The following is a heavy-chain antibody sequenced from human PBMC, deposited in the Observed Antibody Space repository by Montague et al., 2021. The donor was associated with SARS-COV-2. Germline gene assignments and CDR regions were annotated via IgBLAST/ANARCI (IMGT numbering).Heavy chain of an antibody. J-gene: IGHJ6*02. D-gene: IGHD6-6*01. Sequence: SLRLSCAASGFTFSSYGMHWVRQAPGKGLEWVAVIWYDGSNKYYADSVKGRFTISRDNSKNTLYLQMNSLRAEDTAVYYCAREAQLTNYYGMDVWGQGTTVTVSS. CDR3: AREAQLTNYYGMDV. CDR1: GFTFSSYG. CDR2: IWYDGSNK. V-gene: IGHV3-33*01.